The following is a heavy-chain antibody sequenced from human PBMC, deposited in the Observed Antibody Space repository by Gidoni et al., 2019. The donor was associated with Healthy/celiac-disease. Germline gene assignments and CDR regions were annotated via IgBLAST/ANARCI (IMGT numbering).Heavy chain of an antibody. CDR2: ISGSGGST. V-gene: IGHV3-23*01. CDR1: RFPFDRYA. CDR3: AKGRCSAGPRCYYFDY. D-gene: IGHD2-15*01. Sequence: EVQLLESGVGLVQPGGSLRLSCAASRFPFDRYAMSWVRQAPGKGLEWVSAISGSGGSTYYADSVKGRFTISRDNSKNTLYLQMNSLRAEDTAVYYCAKGRCSAGPRCYYFDYWGQGTLVTVSS. J-gene: IGHJ4*02.